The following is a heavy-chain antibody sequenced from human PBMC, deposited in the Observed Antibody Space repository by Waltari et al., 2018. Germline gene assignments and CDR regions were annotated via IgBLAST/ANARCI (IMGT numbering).Heavy chain of an antibody. CDR2: ISSSSSTI. CDR3: ARDLQRYYDSSGYLYYYYGMDV. V-gene: IGHV3-48*01. J-gene: IGHJ6*02. Sequence: EVQLVESGGGLVQPGGSLRLSCAASGFTFSSYSLNWVRQAQGTGLEGVSYISSSSSTIYYADSGKGRFTISRDNAKNSLYLQMNSLRAEDTAVYYCARDLQRYYDSSGYLYYYYGMDVWGQGTTVTVSS. D-gene: IGHD3-22*01. CDR1: GFTFSSYS.